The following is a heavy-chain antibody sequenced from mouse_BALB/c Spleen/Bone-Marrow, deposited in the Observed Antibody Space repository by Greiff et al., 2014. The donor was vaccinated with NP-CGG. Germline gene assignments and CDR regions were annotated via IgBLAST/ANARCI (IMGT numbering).Heavy chain of an antibody. D-gene: IGHD1-1*01. CDR2: IYPGDGDN. V-gene: IGHV1-80*01. CDR3: ARMGDYSYYFDY. J-gene: IGHJ2*01. CDR1: GYAFSSYW. Sequence: QVQLKQSGAELVRPGSSVKISCKASGYAFSSYWLNWVKQRPGQGLEWIGQIYPGDGDNNYNGKFNGKSTLTADKSTSTAFIQHSSLTSEDSAVYFCARMGDYSYYFDYWGQGTTLTVSS.